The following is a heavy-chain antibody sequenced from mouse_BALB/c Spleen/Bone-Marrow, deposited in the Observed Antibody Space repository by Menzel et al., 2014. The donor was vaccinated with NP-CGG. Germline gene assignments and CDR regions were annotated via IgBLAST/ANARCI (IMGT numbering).Heavy chain of an antibody. V-gene: IGHV5-6-3*01. D-gene: IGHD1-1*01. CDR1: GFTFXSYG. CDR3: ARVYGWYFDV. CDR2: INNNGGST. J-gene: IGHJ1*01. Sequence: EVQRVESGGGLVQPGGSLKLSCVASGFTFXSYGMSWVRQTPDKRLELVATINNNGGSTYYPDSVKGQFPISRDNAKNTLYLQMSSLKSEDTAMYYCARVYGWYFDVWGAGTTVTVSS.